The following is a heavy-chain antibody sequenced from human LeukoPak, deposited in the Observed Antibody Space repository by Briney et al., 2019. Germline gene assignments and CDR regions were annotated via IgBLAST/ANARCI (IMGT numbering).Heavy chain of an antibody. CDR3: AKDLGYCSGGSCYDYYGMDV. D-gene: IGHD2-15*01. Sequence: PGRSLRLSCAASGFTFDDYAMHWVRQAPGKGLEWVSGISWNSGSIGYADSVKGRFTISRDNAKNSLYLQMNSLRAEDTALHYCAKDLGYCSGGSCYDYYGMDVWGQGTTVTVSS. CDR1: GFTFDDYA. J-gene: IGHJ6*02. CDR2: ISWNSGSI. V-gene: IGHV3-9*01.